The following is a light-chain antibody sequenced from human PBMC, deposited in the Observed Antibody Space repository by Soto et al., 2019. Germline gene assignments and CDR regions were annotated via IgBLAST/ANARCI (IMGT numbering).Light chain of an antibody. Sequence: QSVLTQPPSASGSPGQSVIISCTGTSSDVGGYNDVSWYQQHPGKAPKLLIYEVSKRPSGVPDRFSGSKSGNTASLTVSGLQAEDEADYYSSSYAGSSNYIVGTGTNVTV. V-gene: IGLV2-8*01. J-gene: IGLJ1*01. CDR1: SSDVGGYND. CDR2: EVS. CDR3: SSYAGSSNYI.